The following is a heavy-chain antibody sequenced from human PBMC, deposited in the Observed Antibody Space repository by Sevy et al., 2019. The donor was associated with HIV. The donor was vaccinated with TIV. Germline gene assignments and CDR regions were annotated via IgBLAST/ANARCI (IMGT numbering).Heavy chain of an antibody. CDR1: GFTFSRYW. CDR2: INSDGLWT. CDR3: VRGTRGTGDY. D-gene: IGHD2-2*01. Sequence: GGSLRLSCAASGFTFSRYWMHWVRQAPERGLVWVSRINSDGLWTDEADSVKGQFTISRDNAKNTVFLQMDSLRDDDTAVYYCVRGTRGTGDYWGQGTLVTVSS. J-gene: IGHJ4*02. V-gene: IGHV3-74*01.